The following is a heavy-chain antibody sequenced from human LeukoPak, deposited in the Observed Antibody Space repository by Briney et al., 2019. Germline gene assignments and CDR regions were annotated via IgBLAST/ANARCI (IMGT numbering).Heavy chain of an antibody. V-gene: IGHV3-30*03. Sequence: GRSLRLSCAASGFTFSSYGMHWVRQAPGKGLEWVAVISYDGSNKYYADSVRGRFTISRDNSKSTLSLQMNSLRAEDTAIYYCATYRQGLLPFESWGQGTLVTVSS. D-gene: IGHD3/OR15-3a*01. CDR3: ATYRQGLLPFES. J-gene: IGHJ4*02. CDR2: ISYDGSNK. CDR1: GFTFSSYG.